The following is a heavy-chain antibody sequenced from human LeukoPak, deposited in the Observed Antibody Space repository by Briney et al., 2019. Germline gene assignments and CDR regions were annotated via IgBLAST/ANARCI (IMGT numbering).Heavy chain of an antibody. CDR1: GGSISSGGYY. Sequence: SETLSLTCTVSGGSISSGGYYWSWIRQPPGKGLEWIGYIYHSGSTYYNPSLKSRVTISVDRSKNQFSLKLSSVTAADTAVYYCARELEYSSSHDAFDVWGQGTMVTVSS. D-gene: IGHD6-6*01. CDR3: ARELEYSSSHDAFDV. V-gene: IGHV4-30-2*01. J-gene: IGHJ3*01. CDR2: IYHSGST.